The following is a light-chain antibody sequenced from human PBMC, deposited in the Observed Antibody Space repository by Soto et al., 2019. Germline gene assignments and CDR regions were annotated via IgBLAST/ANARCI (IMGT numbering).Light chain of an antibody. J-gene: IGKJ4*01. CDR1: QGVGRD. V-gene: IGKV1-6*01. CDR3: LQDYSNPLT. CDR2: HAS. Sequence: AIQMTQSPSSLSASVGDRVIITCRASQGVGRDLGWYQQKPRKAPRLLIYHASTLLSGVPSRFSGSGSGTDFTLTIASLQPEDFATYFCLQDYSNPLTFGGGNKV.